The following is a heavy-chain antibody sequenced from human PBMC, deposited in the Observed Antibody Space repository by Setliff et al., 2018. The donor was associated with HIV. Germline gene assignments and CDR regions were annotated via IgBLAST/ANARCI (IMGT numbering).Heavy chain of an antibody. D-gene: IGHD5-18*01. CDR2: IYYNGSP. V-gene: IGHV4-39*01. J-gene: IGHJ6*03. CDR1: GASIGSSHYY. Sequence: TSETLSLTCSVSGASIGSSHYYWGWIRQPPGKGLEWVASIYYNGSPFYNPSLKSRVTISVDTSKNQFSLNLSSVTAADTAVYYCARHCGYSPGQICYYYLDIWGKGTTVTVS. CDR3: ARHCGYSPGQICYYYLDI.